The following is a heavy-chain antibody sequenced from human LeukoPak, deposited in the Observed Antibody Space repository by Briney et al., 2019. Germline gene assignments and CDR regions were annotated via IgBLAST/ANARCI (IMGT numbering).Heavy chain of an antibody. D-gene: IGHD6-19*01. Sequence: ASVKVSCKASGYTFTGYYIHWVRQAPGQGLEWMGWINPHSGGTNYAQKFQGGVTMTRDTSISTAYMELSRLRSDDTAVYYCARAMAVAQLYYYYMDVWGKGTTVTISS. CDR1: GYTFTGYY. CDR3: ARAMAVAQLYYYYMDV. V-gene: IGHV1-2*02. J-gene: IGHJ6*03. CDR2: INPHSGGT.